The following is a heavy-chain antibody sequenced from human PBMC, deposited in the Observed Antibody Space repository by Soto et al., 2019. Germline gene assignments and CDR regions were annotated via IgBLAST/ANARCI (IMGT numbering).Heavy chain of an antibody. J-gene: IGHJ6*02. CDR1: GYTFTSYY. CDR3: ARGAEWEKRPTQNYGRDV. CDR2: INPSGGST. D-gene: IGHD1-26*01. V-gene: IGHV1-46*03. Sequence: ASVKVSCKASGYTFTSYYMHWVRQAPGQGLELMGIINPSGGSTSYAQKFQGRVTMTRDTSTSTVYMELSSLRSEDTAVYYCARGAEWEKRPTQNYGRDVWGQGTTVTVSS.